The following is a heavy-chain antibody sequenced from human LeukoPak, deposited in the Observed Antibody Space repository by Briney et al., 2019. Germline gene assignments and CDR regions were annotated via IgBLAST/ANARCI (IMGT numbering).Heavy chain of an antibody. V-gene: IGHV3-23*01. CDR1: GFTFSSYG. J-gene: IGHJ4*02. Sequence: PGGSLRLSCAASGFTFSSYGMTWVRQAPGKGLEWVSIISGSGDTTYYADSVKGRFTISRDNPKNTLYLQMNSLRVDDTAVYYCAKEIDYDSSGYYSNFDYWGQGTLVTVSS. D-gene: IGHD3-22*01. CDR2: ISGSGDTT. CDR3: AKEIDYDSSGYYSNFDY.